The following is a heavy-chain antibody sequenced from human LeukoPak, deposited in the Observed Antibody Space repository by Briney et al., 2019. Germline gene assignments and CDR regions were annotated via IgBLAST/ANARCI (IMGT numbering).Heavy chain of an antibody. CDR2: IIPNFGTP. CDR1: GGTFSSYT. CDR3: ARVLITSANWFDP. J-gene: IGHJ5*02. D-gene: IGHD1-14*01. V-gene: IGHV1-69*06. Sequence: SVKVSCKASGGTFSSYTISWVRQAPGQGLEWMGGIIPNFGTPNYAQKFQGRVTITADKSTSTAYMELSSLRSEDTAVYYCARVLITSANWFDPWGQGTLVTVSS.